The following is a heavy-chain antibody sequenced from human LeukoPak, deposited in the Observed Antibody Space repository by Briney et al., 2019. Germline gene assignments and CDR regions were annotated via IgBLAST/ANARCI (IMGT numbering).Heavy chain of an antibody. V-gene: IGHV4-4*02. D-gene: IGHD3-9*01. CDR1: GGSISSSNW. J-gene: IGHJ1*01. Sequence: SETLSLTCAVSGGSISSSNWWSWVREPPGKGLEWIGEIYHSGSTNYNPSLKSRVTISVDKSKNQFSLKLSSVTAADTAVYYCAENYDILTGYSHWGQGTLVTVSS. CDR2: IYHSGST. CDR3: AENYDILTGYSH.